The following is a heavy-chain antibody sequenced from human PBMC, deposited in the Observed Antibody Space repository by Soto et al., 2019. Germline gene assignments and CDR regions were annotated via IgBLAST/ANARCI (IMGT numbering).Heavy chain of an antibody. CDR1: GFSFSSYV. CDR2: ISGDGSSP. J-gene: IGHJ4*02. V-gene: IGHV3-23*01. D-gene: IGHD6-19*01. Sequence: DVQLLESGGGVVQPGGSLRLSCAASGFSFSSYVMNWVRQAPGKGLEWVSTISGDGSSPYYAASVKGRFTISRDNSQNTLQLQMRSLGAGDSALYYCAKLVSGVVAAGTRRYFDYWGQGTLVPVSS. CDR3: AKLVSGVVAAGTRRYFDY.